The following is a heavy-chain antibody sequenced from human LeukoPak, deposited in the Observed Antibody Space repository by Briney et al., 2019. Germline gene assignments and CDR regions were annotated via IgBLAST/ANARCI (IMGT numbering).Heavy chain of an antibody. J-gene: IGHJ4*02. V-gene: IGHV4-34*01. CDR2: INHSGST. CDR3: ARGLLGYYFDY. D-gene: IGHD2-8*02. Sequence: SETLSLTCAVYGGSFSGYYWSWIRQPPGKGLEWIGEINHSGSTNYNPSLKSRVTISVDTSKNQFSLKLSSVTAADTAVYYCARGLLGYYFDYWGQGTLVTVSS. CDR1: GGSFSGYY.